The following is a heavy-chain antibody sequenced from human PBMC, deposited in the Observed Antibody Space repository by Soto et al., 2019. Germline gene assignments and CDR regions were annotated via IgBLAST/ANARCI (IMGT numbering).Heavy chain of an antibody. J-gene: IGHJ6*02. V-gene: IGHV5-51*01. CDR1: GYSFTSYW. Sequence: GESMKISCTGSGYSFTSYWIGWVRQMPGKGLEWMGIIYPGDSDTRYNPSFQGQVTISADKSTAYLQWSSLKASDTAIYYCARHYYDVGSGSYYYGMDVWGQGTTVTVSS. CDR3: ARHYYDVGSGSYYYGMDV. D-gene: IGHD3-3*01. CDR2: IYPGDSDT.